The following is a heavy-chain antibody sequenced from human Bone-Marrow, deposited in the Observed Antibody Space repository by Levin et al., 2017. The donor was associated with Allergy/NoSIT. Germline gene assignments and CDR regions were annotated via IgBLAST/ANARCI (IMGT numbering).Heavy chain of an antibody. D-gene: IGHD2/OR15-2a*01. V-gene: IGHV3-53*01. CDR2: IYADGRT. J-gene: IGHJ5*02. CDR1: RFLVSSNY. Sequence: GGSLRLSCTVSRFLVSSNYMSWVRQAPGKGLEWVSIIYADGRTYYADSAKGRFTISRDISKNIVYLQMNNVRVDDPALYYCASSSYSNSWFDGWGQGTRVTVSS. CDR3: ASSSYSNSWFDG.